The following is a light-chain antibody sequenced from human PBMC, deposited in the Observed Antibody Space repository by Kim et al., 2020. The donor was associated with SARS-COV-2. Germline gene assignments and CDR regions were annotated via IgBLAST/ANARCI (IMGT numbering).Light chain of an antibody. CDR3: QQHATWPPAPT. J-gene: IGKJ4*01. CDR1: QSINLD. CDR2: DAS. V-gene: IGKV3-11*01. Sequence: PGERATLACRASQSINLDVAWYQQKPGRAPRLLIYDASKRVSGVPARFSGSGSGIDFALPINGLEPEDFAVYYCQQHATWPPAPTFGGGTKV.